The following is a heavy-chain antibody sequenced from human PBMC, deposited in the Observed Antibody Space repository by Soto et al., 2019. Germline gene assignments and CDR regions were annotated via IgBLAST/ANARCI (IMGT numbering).Heavy chain of an antibody. CDR2: ISAYNGNT. V-gene: IGHV1-18*01. J-gene: IGHJ4*02. CDR3: AKTSSSWYSDPYYFDY. Sequence: QVQLVQSGAEVKKPGASVKVSCKASGYTFTSYGISWVRQAPGQGLEWMGWISAYNGNTNYAQKLQGRVTMTTDPSTSTAYMELRSLRSDDTAVYYCAKTSSSWYSDPYYFDYWGQGTLVTVSS. D-gene: IGHD6-13*01. CDR1: GYTFTSYG.